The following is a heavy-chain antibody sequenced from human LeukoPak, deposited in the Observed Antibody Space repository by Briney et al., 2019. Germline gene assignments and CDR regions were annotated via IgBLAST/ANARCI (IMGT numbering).Heavy chain of an antibody. D-gene: IGHD3-22*01. Sequence: GGSLRLSCAASGFTFSGSAMHCVRQASGKGLEWVGRIRSKANSYATAYAASVKGRFTISRDDSKNTAYLQMNSLKTEDTAVYYCTRLNSYSSGYSYWGQGTLVTVSS. CDR3: TRLNSYSSGYSY. J-gene: IGHJ4*02. CDR2: IRSKANSYAT. V-gene: IGHV3-73*01. CDR1: GFTFSGSA.